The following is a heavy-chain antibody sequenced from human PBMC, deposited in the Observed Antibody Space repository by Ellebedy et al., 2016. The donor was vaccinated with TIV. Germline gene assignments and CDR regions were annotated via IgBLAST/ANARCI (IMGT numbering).Heavy chain of an antibody. V-gene: IGHV3-7*01. CDR2: IKHDGSEE. J-gene: IGHJ4*02. CDR1: GVIFRDDW. D-gene: IGHD3-9*01. CDR3: ESRPADDRYFGVFDY. Sequence: PGGSLTLSCAASGVIFRDDWMTWVRQTPGKGLEWVANIKHDGSEEYYVDSVKGGFTISRDNAKNSLYLQMTGRRAEDTAVYYCESRPADDRYFGVFDYWGQGTLVTVSS.